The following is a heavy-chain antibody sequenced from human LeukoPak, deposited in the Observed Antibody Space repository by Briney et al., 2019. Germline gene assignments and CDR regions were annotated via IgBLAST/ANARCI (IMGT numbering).Heavy chain of an antibody. CDR3: ATASVRFLECFGDCVYYFDY. V-gene: IGHV1-2*02. CDR1: GYTFTGYY. Sequence: GASVKVSCKASGYTFTGYYMHWVRQAPGQGLEWMGWINPNSGGTNYAQKFQGRVTMTEDTSTDTAYMELSSLRSEDTAVYYCATASVRFLECFGDCVYYFDYWGQGTLVTVSS. J-gene: IGHJ4*02. CDR2: INPNSGGT. D-gene: IGHD3-3*01.